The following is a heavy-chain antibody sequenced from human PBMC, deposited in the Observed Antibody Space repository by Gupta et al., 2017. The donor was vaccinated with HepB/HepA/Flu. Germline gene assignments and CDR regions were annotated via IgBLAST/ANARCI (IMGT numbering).Heavy chain of an antibody. CDR3: ARDPPNYGGVLSGVDY. J-gene: IGHJ4*02. CDR2: ISSSSSYI. Sequence: EVQLVESGGGLVKPGGSLRLSCAASGFTFSSYSMNWVRQAPGKGLEWVSSISSSSSYIYYADSVKGRFTISRDNAKNSLYLQMNSLRAEDTAVYYCARDPPNYGGVLSGVDYWGQGTLVTVSS. V-gene: IGHV3-21*01. D-gene: IGHD4-23*01. CDR1: GFTFSSYS.